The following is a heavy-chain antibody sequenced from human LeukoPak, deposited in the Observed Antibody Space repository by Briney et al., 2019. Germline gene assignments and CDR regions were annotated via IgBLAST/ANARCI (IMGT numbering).Heavy chain of an antibody. V-gene: IGHV1-2*02. CDR2: INPNSGGT. Sequence: ASVKVSCKASGYTFTGYYMHWVRQAPGQGLEWMGWINPNSGGTNYAQKLQGRVTMTRDTSISTAYMELSRLRSDDTAVYYCARDGGGDYYYYYMDVWGKGTTVTVSS. D-gene: IGHD3-16*01. J-gene: IGHJ6*03. CDR3: ARDGGGDYYYYYMDV. CDR1: GYTFTGYY.